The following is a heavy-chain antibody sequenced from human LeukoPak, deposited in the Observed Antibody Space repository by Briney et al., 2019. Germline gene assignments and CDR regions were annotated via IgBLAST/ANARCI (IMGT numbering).Heavy chain of an antibody. D-gene: IGHD3-16*01. J-gene: IGHJ4*02. CDR3: ARVDGLAFGGVKPFDY. CDR2: INHSGST. V-gene: IGHV4-38-2*02. Sequence: SETLSLTCTVSGYSISSGYYWGWIRQPPGKGLEWIGEINHSGSTNYNPSLKSRVTISVDTSKNQFSLKLSSVTAADTAVYYCARVDGLAFGGVKPFDYWGQGTLVTVSS. CDR1: GYSISSGYY.